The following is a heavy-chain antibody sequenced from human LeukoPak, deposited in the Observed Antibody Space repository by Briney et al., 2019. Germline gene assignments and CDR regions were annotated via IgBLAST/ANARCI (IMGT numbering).Heavy chain of an antibody. CDR1: GFTFSSYG. J-gene: IGHJ4*02. V-gene: IGHV3-30*03. Sequence: GGSLRLSCAASGFTFSSYGMHWVRQAPGKGLEWVAVISYDGSNKYYADSVKGRFTISRDNSKNTLYLQMNSLRAEDTAVYYCATTGGYTLYYFDYWGQGTLVTVSS. CDR3: ATTGGYTLYYFDY. CDR2: ISYDGSNK. D-gene: IGHD1-26*01.